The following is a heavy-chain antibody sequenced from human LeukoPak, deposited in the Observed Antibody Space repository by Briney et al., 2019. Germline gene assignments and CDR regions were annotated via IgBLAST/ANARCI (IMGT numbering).Heavy chain of an antibody. CDR1: GYTFTSYG. V-gene: IGHV1-18*01. Sequence: ASVKVSCKASGYTFTSYGISWERQAPGQGLEWMGWISAYNGNTNYAQKLQGRVTMTTDTSTSTAYMELRSLRSDDTAVYYCARTRPYYDFWSGAGDAFDIWGQGTMVTVSS. CDR2: ISAYNGNT. J-gene: IGHJ3*02. CDR3: ARTRPYYDFWSGAGDAFDI. D-gene: IGHD3-3*01.